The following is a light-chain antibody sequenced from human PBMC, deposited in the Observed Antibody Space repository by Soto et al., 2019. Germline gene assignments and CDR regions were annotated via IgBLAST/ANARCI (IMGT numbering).Light chain of an antibody. J-gene: IGKJ1*01. CDR3: QHYNSYSEA. CDR1: QGISTF. V-gene: IGKV1-27*01. CDR2: GSS. Sequence: DIQMTQSPSSLSPSVGDRVTITCRASQGISTFLAWYQQKPGKVPKLLIYGSSTLQSGVPSRFSGSGSGTDFTLTISSLQPEHVATYYCQHYNSYSEAFGQGTKVDIK.